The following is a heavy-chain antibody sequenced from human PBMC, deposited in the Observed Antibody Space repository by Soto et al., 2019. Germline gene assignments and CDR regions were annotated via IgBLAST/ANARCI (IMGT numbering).Heavy chain of an antibody. V-gene: IGHV4-34*01. CDR1: GGSFSGYY. J-gene: IGHJ5*02. D-gene: IGHD2-15*01. Sequence: QVQLQQWGAGLLKPSETLSLTCAVYGGSFSGYYWSWIRQPPGKGLEWIGEINHSGSTNYNPSLKRRVTISVDTSKNQFSLKLSSVTAADTAVYYCARTEVIVVVVAARLGGWFDPWGQGTLVTVSS. CDR2: INHSGST. CDR3: ARTEVIVVVVAARLGGWFDP.